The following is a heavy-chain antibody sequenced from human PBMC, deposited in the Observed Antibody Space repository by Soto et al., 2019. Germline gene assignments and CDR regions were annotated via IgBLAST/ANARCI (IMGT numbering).Heavy chain of an antibody. Sequence: XGTLSLTCTVSGGSISSSSYYWGWIRQPPGEGLEWIGSIYYSGSTYYNPSLKSRVTISVDTSKNQFSLKLSSVTAADTAVYYCARVPTRITGTNYYYGMDVWGQGTTVTVSS. V-gene: IGHV4-39*07. CDR3: ARVPTRITGTNYYYGMDV. D-gene: IGHD1-20*01. CDR2: IYYSGST. J-gene: IGHJ6*02. CDR1: GGSISSSSYY.